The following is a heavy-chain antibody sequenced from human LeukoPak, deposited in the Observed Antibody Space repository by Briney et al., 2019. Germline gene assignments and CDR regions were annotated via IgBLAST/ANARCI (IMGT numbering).Heavy chain of an antibody. D-gene: IGHD3-3*01. Sequence: PGGSLRLSCAASGFTFSSYAMDWVRQAQGKGLEWVSVISDSGATTYYADSVKGRFTISRDNSKNTVYLQMNNLRAEDTAVYFCVKRFSNSWRKFDYWGQGTLVTVSP. CDR1: GFTFSSYA. CDR3: VKRFSNSWRKFDY. CDR2: ISDSGATT. V-gene: IGHV3-23*01. J-gene: IGHJ4*02.